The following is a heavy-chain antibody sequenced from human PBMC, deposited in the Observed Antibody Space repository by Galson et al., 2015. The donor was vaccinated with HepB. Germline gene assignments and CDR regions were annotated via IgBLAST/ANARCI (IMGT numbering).Heavy chain of an antibody. J-gene: IGHJ6*03. D-gene: IGHD6-19*01. Sequence: SVKVSCKASGYTFTTYDINWVRQATGQGLEWMGWMNPNSGYTNYEQKFQGRVTLTRNTSIGTAYMELSSLRSEDTAVYYCARQYSSDYYYFYMDVWGKGTTVTVSS. V-gene: IGHV1-8*01. CDR1: GYTFTTYD. CDR2: MNPNSGYT. CDR3: ARQYSSDYYYFYMDV.